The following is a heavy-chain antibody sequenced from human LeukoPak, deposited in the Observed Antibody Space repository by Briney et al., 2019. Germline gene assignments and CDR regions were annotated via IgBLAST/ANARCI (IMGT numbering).Heavy chain of an antibody. V-gene: IGHV3-33*01. J-gene: IGHJ3*02. Sequence: PGGSLTVSCAASGFIFSNYGMHWVRQAPGKGREWGAVIWYDGSNKYYADSVKGRFTISRDNSKNTVYLKMTSLRAEDTAVYYCARGLRNTDTFDIWGQGTMVTVSS. CDR3: ARGLRNTDTFDI. CDR2: IWYDGSNK. CDR1: GFIFSNYG.